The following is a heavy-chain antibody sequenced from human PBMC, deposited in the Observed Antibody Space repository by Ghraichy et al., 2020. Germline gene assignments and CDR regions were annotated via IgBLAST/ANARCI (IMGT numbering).Heavy chain of an antibody. CDR1: GFTFSNAW. CDR3: TTDLLSSSWKSGDYFDS. V-gene: IGHV3-15*01. J-gene: IGHJ4*02. Sequence: GGSLRLSCAASGFTFSNAWMSWVRQAPGKGLEWVGRIKSKTDGGTTDYAAPVKGRFTISRDDSKNTLYLQMNSLKTEDTAVYYCTTDLLSSSWKSGDYFDSWGQGSLVTVSS. D-gene: IGHD6-13*01. CDR2: IKSKTDGGTT.